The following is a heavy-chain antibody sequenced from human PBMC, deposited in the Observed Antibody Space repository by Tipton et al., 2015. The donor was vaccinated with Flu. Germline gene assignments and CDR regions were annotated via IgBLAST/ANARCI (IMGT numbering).Heavy chain of an antibody. CDR2: IYYSGST. Sequence: TLSLTCTVSGGSFSSYYWSWIRQPPGKRPEWIGHIYYSGSTNYNPALQSRVTISVDTSKNQFSLRLSSVTAADTAAYFCAADHYFGSGSYYWGQGKMVTVSS. CDR1: GGSFSSYY. D-gene: IGHD3-10*01. CDR3: AADHYFGSGSYY. J-gene: IGHJ4*02. V-gene: IGHV4-59*01.